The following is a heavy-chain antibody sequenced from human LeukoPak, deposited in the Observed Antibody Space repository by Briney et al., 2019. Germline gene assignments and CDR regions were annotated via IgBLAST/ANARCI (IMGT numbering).Heavy chain of an antibody. J-gene: IGHJ4*02. D-gene: IGHD6-13*01. CDR1: GDSVSSKSAA. Sequence: SQTLSLTCAISGDSVSSKSAAWNWLRQSPSRGLEWLGRTYYRSKWYNDYAISVKSRITINPDTSKNQFSLQLNSVTPEDTAVYYCSRQQMGSFDYWGRGTLVTVSS. CDR2: TYYRSKWYN. CDR3: SRQQMGSFDY. V-gene: IGHV6-1*01.